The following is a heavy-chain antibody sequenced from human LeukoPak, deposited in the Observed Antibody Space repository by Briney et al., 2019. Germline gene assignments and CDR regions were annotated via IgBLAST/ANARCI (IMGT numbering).Heavy chain of an antibody. CDR3: ARADCSGGSCYAFDI. Sequence: SETLSLTCTVSGDSISSSSDYWGWIRQPPGKGLEWIGSIYYSGSTNYNPSLKSRVTMSVDTSKNQFSLKLSSVTAADTAVYYCARADCSGGSCYAFDIWGQGTMVTVSS. CDR1: GDSISSSSDY. CDR2: IYYSGST. J-gene: IGHJ3*02. V-gene: IGHV4-39*07. D-gene: IGHD2-15*01.